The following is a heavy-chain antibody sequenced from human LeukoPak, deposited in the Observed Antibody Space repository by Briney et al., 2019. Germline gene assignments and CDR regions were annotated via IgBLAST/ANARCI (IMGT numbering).Heavy chain of an antibody. CDR2: ISGSGGST. Sequence: GGSLRLSCAASGFTFSSYGMHWVRQAPGKGLEWVSAISGSGGSTYYADSVKGRFTISRDNSKNTLYLQMNSLRAEDTAVYYCAKGLTYYYDSSGSPTGGDYWGQGTLVTVSS. CDR3: AKGLTYYYDSSGSPTGGDY. J-gene: IGHJ4*02. CDR1: GFTFSSYG. D-gene: IGHD3-22*01. V-gene: IGHV3-23*01.